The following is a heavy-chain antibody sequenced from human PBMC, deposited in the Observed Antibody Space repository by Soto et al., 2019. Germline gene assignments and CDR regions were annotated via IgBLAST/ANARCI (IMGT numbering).Heavy chain of an antibody. CDR3: ARYPTFGPRSFDY. Sequence: QVQLQQWGAGLLEPSETLALACDVYGGSFSGHCWSWISQPPGKGLEWIGEINHSGSTNYNPSLKSRVTISVDTSKNQFSLKLSSVTAADTAVYYCARYPTFGPRSFDYWGQGTLVTVSS. V-gene: IGHV4-34*01. D-gene: IGHD3-16*01. J-gene: IGHJ4*02. CDR1: GGSFSGHC. CDR2: INHSGST.